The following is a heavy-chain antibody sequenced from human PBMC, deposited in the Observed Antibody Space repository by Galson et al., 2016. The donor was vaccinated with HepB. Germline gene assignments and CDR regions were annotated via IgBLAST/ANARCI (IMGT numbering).Heavy chain of an antibody. V-gene: IGHV1-18*03. Sequence: SVKVSCKASGYSFTNYGLSWVRQAPGQGPEWMGWISGYNGNTKCAEKFQGRVTMTTDTSTSTAYMELRGLRPDDMAVYYCARDLCSGGRCYSGYWHFDVWGRGTLVTVSS. CDR2: ISGYNGNT. D-gene: IGHD2-15*01. CDR1: GYSFTNYG. CDR3: ARDLCSGGRCYSGYWHFDV. J-gene: IGHJ2*01.